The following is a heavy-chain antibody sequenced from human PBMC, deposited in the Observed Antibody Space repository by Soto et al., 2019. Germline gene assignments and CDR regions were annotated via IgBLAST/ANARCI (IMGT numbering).Heavy chain of an antibody. J-gene: IGHJ4*02. V-gene: IGHV3-11*01. Sequence: PGGSLRLSCAASGFTFIDYYMSWIRQAPGKGLEWVSYISSSGSTIYYADSVKGRFTISRDNAKNSLYLQMNSLRAEDTAVYYWARQAGAGPGHQDFDIWGKGTMVTVSS. CDR3: ARQAGAGPGHQDFDI. CDR2: ISSSGSTI. D-gene: IGHD6-19*01. CDR1: GFTFIDYY.